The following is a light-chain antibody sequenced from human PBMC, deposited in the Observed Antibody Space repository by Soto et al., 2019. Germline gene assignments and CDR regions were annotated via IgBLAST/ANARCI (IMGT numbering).Light chain of an antibody. Sequence: QSVLTQPPSASGSPGQSVTISCTGTSSDFGGYNYVSWYQQHPGKAPKLMIYEVSKRPSGVSNRFSGSKSGNTASLTISGPQAEDEADYYCSSYTSSSTLLVFGTGTKVTVL. CDR3: SSYTSSSTLLV. CDR1: SSDFGGYNY. V-gene: IGLV2-14*01. J-gene: IGLJ1*01. CDR2: EVS.